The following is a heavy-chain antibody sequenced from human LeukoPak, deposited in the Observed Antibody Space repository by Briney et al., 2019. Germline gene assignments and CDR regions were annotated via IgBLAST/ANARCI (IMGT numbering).Heavy chain of an antibody. D-gene: IGHD3-16*02. V-gene: IGHV4-39*01. CDR1: GGSISSSSYY. J-gene: IGHJ4*02. Sequence: SETLSLTCTVSGGSISSSSYYWGWIRQPPGKELEWIGSIYYSGSTYYNPSLKSRVTISVDTSKNQFSLKLSSVTAADTAVYYCARRVEFGGVIVVDYWGQGTLVTVSS. CDR2: IYYSGST. CDR3: ARRVEFGGVIVVDY.